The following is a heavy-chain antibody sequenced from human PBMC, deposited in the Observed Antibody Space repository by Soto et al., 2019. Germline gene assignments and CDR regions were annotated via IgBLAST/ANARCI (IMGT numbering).Heavy chain of an antibody. Sequence: SESLSLTCVVYGESFGGFYWSWVRRSPGKGLEWIGEISQTETTAYSPSLKSRVSISADTSKKQFSLTLTSVTAADTAVYYCVHSPNVAVDHWGHGTLVTVSS. J-gene: IGHJ4*01. CDR3: VHSPNVAVDH. CDR1: GESFGGFY. CDR2: ISQTETT. V-gene: IGHV4-34*01. D-gene: IGHD2-15*01.